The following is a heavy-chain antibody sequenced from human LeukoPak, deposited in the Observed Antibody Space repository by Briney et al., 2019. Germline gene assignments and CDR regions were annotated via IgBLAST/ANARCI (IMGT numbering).Heavy chain of an antibody. J-gene: IGHJ4*02. CDR3: AKAASGNWNDVSDY. Sequence: GGSLRLSCTASGFTFSTYTMNWVRQAPGKGLEWVSSISSSSYYIYYADSVKGRFTISRDNAKNSLFLQMNSLRAEDTAVYYCAKAASGNWNDVSDYWGQGTLVTVSS. V-gene: IGHV3-21*04. CDR2: ISSSSYYI. CDR1: GFTFSTYT. D-gene: IGHD1-1*01.